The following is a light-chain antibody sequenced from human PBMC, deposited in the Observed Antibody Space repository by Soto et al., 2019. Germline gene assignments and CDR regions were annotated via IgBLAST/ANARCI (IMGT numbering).Light chain of an antibody. CDR1: SSDVGGYDY. Sequence: QSALTQPASMSGSPGQSITISCTGTSSDVGGYDYVSWYQHHAGEAPKLLIYEVSNRPSGISNRFSGSKSGNTASLIISGLQAEDEADYYCSSYSSTITRVFGTGTKLTGL. J-gene: IGLJ1*01. V-gene: IGLV2-14*01. CDR2: EVS. CDR3: SSYSSTITRV.